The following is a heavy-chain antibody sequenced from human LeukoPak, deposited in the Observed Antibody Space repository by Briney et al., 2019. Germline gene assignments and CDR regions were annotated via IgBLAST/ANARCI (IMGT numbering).Heavy chain of an antibody. CDR2: ISVSSIYI. CDR3: AKEGIFGVVMAWNDY. CDR1: GFIFSSYS. Sequence: GGSLRLSCAASGFIFSSYSMNWVRQAPGKGLEWVSSISVSSIYIYYSDSVKGRFTISRDNSKNTLYLQMNSLRAEDTAVYYCAKEGIFGVVMAWNDYWGQGTLVTVSS. D-gene: IGHD3-3*01. V-gene: IGHV3-21*04. J-gene: IGHJ4*02.